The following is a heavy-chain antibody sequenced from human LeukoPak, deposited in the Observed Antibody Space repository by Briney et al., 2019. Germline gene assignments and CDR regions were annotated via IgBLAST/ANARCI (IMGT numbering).Heavy chain of an antibody. J-gene: IGHJ4*02. D-gene: IGHD5-12*01. V-gene: IGHV3-48*03. Sequence: PGGSLRLSCAASGFTFSSYEMNWVRQAPGKQLEWVSYISSSAGSIYLADSVKDRFSVSRDNDKNSLYLQMTSLRAEDTGIYYCARVLLSGYDRPIDFWGQGTLVTVSS. CDR3: ARVLLSGYDRPIDF. CDR2: ISSSAGSI. CDR1: GFTFSSYE.